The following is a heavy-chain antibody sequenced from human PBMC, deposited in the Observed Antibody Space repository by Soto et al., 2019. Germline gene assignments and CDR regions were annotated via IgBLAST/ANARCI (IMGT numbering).Heavy chain of an antibody. CDR2: ISHSGTS. J-gene: IGHJ3*01. D-gene: IGHD1-20*01. V-gene: IGHV4-4*02. Sequence: QVQLQESGPGLVKPSGTLSLTCVVSGGSISSSHWWTWVRQSPGKGLEYIGEISHSGTSNSNPSLKSRGTLSVDRSKNHFSLTLTSVTAADTAVYYCARVVLSITRGAFDAWGQGTPVIVSS. CDR1: GGSISSSHW. CDR3: ARVVLSITRGAFDA.